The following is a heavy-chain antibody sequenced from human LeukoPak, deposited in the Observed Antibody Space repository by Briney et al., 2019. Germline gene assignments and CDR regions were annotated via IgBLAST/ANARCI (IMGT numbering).Heavy chain of an antibody. CDR3: ARNGTVTVSGTKLNYFDY. CDR1: GDSISSSSYY. CDR2: IYHSGST. V-gene: IGHV4-39*01. J-gene: IGHJ4*02. D-gene: IGHD4-17*01. Sequence: PSETLSLTCTVSGDSISSSSYYWGWIRQPPGKGLEWIGSIYHSGSTHYNPSLKSRLTIFVDTSKNQFSLKVNSVTAADTAVYYCARNGTVTVSGTKLNYFDYWGQGTLVTVSS.